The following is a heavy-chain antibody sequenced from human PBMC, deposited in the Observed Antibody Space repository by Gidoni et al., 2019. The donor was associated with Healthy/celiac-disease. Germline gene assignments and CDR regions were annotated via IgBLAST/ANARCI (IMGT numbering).Heavy chain of an antibody. CDR1: GFTFSSYS. Sequence: EVTLVESGGGLVQPGGSLRLSCAASGFTFSSYSMNWVRQAPGKGLEWVSYISSSSSTIYYADSVKGRFTISRDNAKNSLYLQMNSLRAEDTAVYYCARGTRFLEWLSSPDPWGQGTLVTVSS. J-gene: IGHJ5*02. D-gene: IGHD3-3*01. CDR3: ARGTRFLEWLSSPDP. V-gene: IGHV3-48*01. CDR2: ISSSSSTI.